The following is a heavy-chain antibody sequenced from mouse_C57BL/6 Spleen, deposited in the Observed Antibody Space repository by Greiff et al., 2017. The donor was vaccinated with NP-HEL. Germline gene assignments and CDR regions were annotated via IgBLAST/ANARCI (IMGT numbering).Heavy chain of an antibody. J-gene: IGHJ1*03. CDR2: IDPNSGGT. V-gene: IGHV1-72*01. CDR1: GYTFTSYW. CDR3: ASYYYGSSYWYFDV. Sequence: QVQLQQPGAELVKPGASVKLSCKASGYTFTSYWMHWVQQRPGRGLEWIGRIDPNSGGTKYNEKLKSKATLTVDKPSSTAYMQLSSLTPEDAAVYYCASYYYGSSYWYFDVWGTGTTVTVSS. D-gene: IGHD1-1*01.